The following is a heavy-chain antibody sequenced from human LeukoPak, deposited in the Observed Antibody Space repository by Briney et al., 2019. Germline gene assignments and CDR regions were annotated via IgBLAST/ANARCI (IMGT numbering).Heavy chain of an antibody. V-gene: IGHV3-9*03. D-gene: IGHD3-10*01. CDR3: AKSDYYGSAPLDY. CDR2: ISWNSGSI. CDR1: GFTFDDYA. Sequence: PGGSLRLSCAASGFTFDDYAMHWVRQAPGKGLEWVSGISWNSGSIGYADSVEGRFTISRDNAKNSLYLQMNSLRAEDMALYYCAKSDYYGSAPLDYWGQGTLVTVSS. J-gene: IGHJ4*02.